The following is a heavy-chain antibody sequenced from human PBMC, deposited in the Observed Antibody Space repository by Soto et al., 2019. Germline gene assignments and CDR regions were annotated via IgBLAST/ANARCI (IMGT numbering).Heavy chain of an antibody. D-gene: IGHD6-19*01. CDR3: ARDPVAVAGPPSGT. J-gene: IGHJ5*02. CDR2: ISAYNGNT. V-gene: IGHV1-18*01. CDR1: GYTFTSYG. Sequence: ASVKVSCKASGYTFTSYGISWVRQAPGRGLEWMGWISAYNGNTNYAQKLQGRVTMTTDTSTSTAYMELRSLRSDDTAVYYCARDPVAVAGPPSGTWGQGTLVTVSS.